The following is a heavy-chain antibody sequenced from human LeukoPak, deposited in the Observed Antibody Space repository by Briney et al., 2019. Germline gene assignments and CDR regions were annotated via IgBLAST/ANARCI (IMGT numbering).Heavy chain of an antibody. CDR3: AGSLGYCTSNVCYLKY. D-gene: IGHD2-8*01. V-gene: IGHV1-2*02. CDR1: RYTFIDHY. J-gene: IGHJ4*02. CDR2: INPNSGGT. Sequence: ASVKVSCKASRYTFIDHYMHWVRQAPGQGLEWMGWINPNSGGTNYAQKLQGRVTMTTDTSTSTAYMELRSLRSDDTAVYYCAGSLGYCTSNVCYLKYWGQGTLVTVSS.